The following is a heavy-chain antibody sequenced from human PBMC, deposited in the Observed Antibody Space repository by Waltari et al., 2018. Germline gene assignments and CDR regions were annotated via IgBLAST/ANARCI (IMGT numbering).Heavy chain of an antibody. J-gene: IGHJ2*01. CDR2: IYTSGST. D-gene: IGHD4-17*01. CDR1: GGSISSYY. V-gene: IGHV4-4*07. CDR3: ARASPRLRYGDRNYDWYFDL. Sequence: QVQLQESGPGLVKPSETLSLTCPVSGGSISSYYWSWIRQPAGKGLEWIGRIYTSGSTNYNPSLKSRVTMSVDTSKNQFSLKLSSVTAADTAVYYCARASPRLRYGDRNYDWYFDLWGRGTLVTVSS.